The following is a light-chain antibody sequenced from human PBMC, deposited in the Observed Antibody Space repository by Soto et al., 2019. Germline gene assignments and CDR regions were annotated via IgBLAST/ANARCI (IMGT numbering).Light chain of an antibody. J-gene: IGKJ5*01. CDR1: QSVSGSY. CDR2: GAS. Sequence: EIVLTQSPCTLSLSPGERATLYCRASQSVSGSYLAWYQHKPGQAPRLLIYGASNRATGIPDRFTGSGSGTDFTLTISRLQPEDFAVYYCQHYDNSPNTFGQGTRLDI. V-gene: IGKV3-20*01. CDR3: QHYDNSPNT.